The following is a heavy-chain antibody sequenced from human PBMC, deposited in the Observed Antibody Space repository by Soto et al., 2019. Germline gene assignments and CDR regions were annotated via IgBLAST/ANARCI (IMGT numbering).Heavy chain of an antibody. CDR3: ASISNYYGSGSPRYYFDY. CDR1: GGSISSSSYY. V-gene: IGHV4-39*01. D-gene: IGHD3-10*01. CDR2: IYYSGST. J-gene: IGHJ4*02. Sequence: QLQLQESGPGLVKPSETLSLACTVSGGSISSSSYYWGWIRQPPGKGLEWIGSIYYSGSTYYNPSLTSRVTISVDTSKNQFALKLSSVTDADTAVYYCASISNYYGSGSPRYYFDYWGQGTLVTVSS.